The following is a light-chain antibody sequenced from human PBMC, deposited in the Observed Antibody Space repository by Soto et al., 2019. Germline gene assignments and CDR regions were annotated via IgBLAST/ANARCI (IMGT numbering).Light chain of an antibody. J-gene: IGKJ4*01. CDR3: QQADSFPFT. V-gene: IGKV1-12*01. CDR2: AAS. Sequence: DIQMTQSPSFVSASVGDTVTITCRASQDISNWLAWYQQKPGKAPRFLIFAASNLHSGVPSRFSGGGSGTDFTLTISSLQPEDFASYYCQQADSFPFTFGGGTKVEIK. CDR1: QDISNW.